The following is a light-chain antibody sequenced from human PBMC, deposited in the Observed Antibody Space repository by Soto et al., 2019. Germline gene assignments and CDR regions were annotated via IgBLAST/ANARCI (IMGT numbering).Light chain of an antibody. J-gene: IGKJ5*01. Sequence: EIVLTQAPGTLCFSPGERATLSCRASQSFSSTYLAWYQQKPGQAPRLLIYGASSRATGLPDRFSGGGSGTDFSLTISRLAPEAFAVYYCQQYSSSPITFGQGTRLEIK. CDR2: GAS. CDR3: QQYSSSPIT. V-gene: IGKV3-20*01. CDR1: QSFSSTY.